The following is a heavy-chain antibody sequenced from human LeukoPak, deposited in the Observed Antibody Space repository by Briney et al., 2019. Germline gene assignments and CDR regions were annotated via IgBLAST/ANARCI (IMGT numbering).Heavy chain of an antibody. D-gene: IGHD5-24*01. Sequence: GGSLRLSCAASGFTFDDYAMHWVRQAPGKGLEWVSLISWDGGIIYYADSVKGRFTISRDNSKNSLYLQMNSLRVEDTALYYCAKDKGGYNDYWGQGTLVTVSS. V-gene: IGHV3-43D*03. J-gene: IGHJ4*02. CDR3: AKDKGGYNDY. CDR1: GFTFDDYA. CDR2: ISWDGGII.